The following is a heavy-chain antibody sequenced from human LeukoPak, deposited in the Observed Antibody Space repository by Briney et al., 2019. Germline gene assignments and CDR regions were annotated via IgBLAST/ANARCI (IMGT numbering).Heavy chain of an antibody. CDR3: ARLGTMVRGIYYYYYYYMDV. CDR1: GGSISSGSYY. CDR2: IYTSGST. V-gene: IGHV4-61*02. J-gene: IGHJ6*03. D-gene: IGHD3-10*01. Sequence: PSETLSLTCTVSGGSISSGSYYWSWIRQPAGEGLEWIGRIYTSGSTNYNPSLKSRVTISVDTSKNQFSLKLSSVTAADTAVYYCARLGTMVRGIYYYYYYYMDVWGKGTTVTISS.